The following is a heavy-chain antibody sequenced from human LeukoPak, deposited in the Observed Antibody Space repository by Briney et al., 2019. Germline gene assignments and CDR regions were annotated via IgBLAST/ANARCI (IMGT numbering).Heavy chain of an antibody. Sequence: GGSLRLSCAASGFTVSSNYMSWVRQAPGKGLERVSAIYSGGSTYYADSVKGRFTISRDNSKNTLYLQMNSLRAEDTAVYYCANGGLSSGYDAFDIWGQGTMVTVSS. V-gene: IGHV3-66*01. CDR1: GFTVSSNY. D-gene: IGHD3-22*01. J-gene: IGHJ3*02. CDR3: ANGGLSSGYDAFDI. CDR2: IYSGGST.